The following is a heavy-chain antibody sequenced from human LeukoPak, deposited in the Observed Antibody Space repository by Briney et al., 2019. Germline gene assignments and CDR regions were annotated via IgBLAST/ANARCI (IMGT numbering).Heavy chain of an antibody. CDR1: GFIFSSYG. J-gene: IGHJ4*02. V-gene: IGHV3-30*03. Sequence: TGGSLRLSCAASGFIFSSYGMHWVRQAPGKGLEWLAIISFDGNNKYYADSVKGRFSISRDNSRKTLYLQMNSLRPDDTAVYYCARQKITVTVSLDYWGQGTLVTVSS. CDR3: ARQKITVTVSLDY. D-gene: IGHD4-17*01. CDR2: ISFDGNNK.